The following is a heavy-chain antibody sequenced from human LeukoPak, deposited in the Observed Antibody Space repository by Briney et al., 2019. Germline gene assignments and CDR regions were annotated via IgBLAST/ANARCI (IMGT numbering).Heavy chain of an antibody. Sequence: PSETLSLTCTVSGDSTSSDYWSWIRQSPGKGLEWVGYGYNSGDTGKNPSLKSRVTILLDTSKNQCSLKLTSVSAADTAVYYCARLKLGAYFDLWGRGTLVTVSS. CDR3: ARLKLGAYFDL. J-gene: IGHJ2*01. V-gene: IGHV4-59*08. CDR1: GDSTSSDY. D-gene: IGHD3-16*01. CDR2: GYNSGDT.